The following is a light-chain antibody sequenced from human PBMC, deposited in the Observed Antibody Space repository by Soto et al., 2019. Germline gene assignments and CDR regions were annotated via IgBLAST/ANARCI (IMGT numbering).Light chain of an antibody. CDR3: QQYSNYTT. CDR1: QSISEC. CDR2: SAS. V-gene: IGKV3-15*01. J-gene: IGKJ5*01. Sequence: EILMSQSPSTLSVSAGVRATISCRASQSISECLAWYQQKPGQAPQVLIYSASRGDTGFPARFSGNGSGTEFTLTISSLQPDDFAAYYCQQYSNYTTFGQGTRLEIK.